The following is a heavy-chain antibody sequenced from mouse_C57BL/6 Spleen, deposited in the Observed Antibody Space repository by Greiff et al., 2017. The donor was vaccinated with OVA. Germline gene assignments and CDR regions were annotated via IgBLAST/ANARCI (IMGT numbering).Heavy chain of an antibody. CDR2: INPSSGYT. J-gene: IGHJ3*01. CDR1: GYTFTSYT. V-gene: IGHV1-4*01. CDR3: ARSGGSSPVFAY. Sequence: QVQLQQSGAELARPGASVKMSCKASGYTFTSYTMHWVKQRPGQGLEWIGYINPSSGYTKYNQKFKDKATLTADKSSSTAYMQLSSLTSEDSAVYYCARSGGSSPVFAYWGKGTLVTVSA. D-gene: IGHD1-1*01.